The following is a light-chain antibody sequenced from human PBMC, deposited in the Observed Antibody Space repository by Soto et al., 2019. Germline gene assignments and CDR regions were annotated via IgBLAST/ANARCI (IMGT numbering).Light chain of an antibody. CDR1: QSINTW. Sequence: DIQMPQSPSTLSASVGDRGTITCRSSQSINTWLAWYQLKPGRAPKLLISKASTLESGVSSRFSGSGSGTEFTLTISSLQPDDFATYYCQQYQTYSQFGQGTKVEIK. CDR3: QQYQTYSQ. V-gene: IGKV1-5*03. CDR2: KAS. J-gene: IGKJ1*01.